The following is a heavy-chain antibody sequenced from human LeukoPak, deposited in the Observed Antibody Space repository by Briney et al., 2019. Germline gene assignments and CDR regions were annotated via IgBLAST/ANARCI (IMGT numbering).Heavy chain of an antibody. CDR2: IKQDGSET. J-gene: IGHJ6*03. Sequence: PGGSLRLSCAASGFTFSNYWMNWVRQAPGKGLEWVANIKQDGSETYYVDSVKGRFTISRDNAKNSLYLQMNSLRAEDTAVYYCAKDSKIVGATFRSYHYMDVWGKGTAVTVSS. CDR3: AKDSKIVGATFRSYHYMDV. CDR1: GFTFSNYW. D-gene: IGHD1-26*01. V-gene: IGHV3-7*03.